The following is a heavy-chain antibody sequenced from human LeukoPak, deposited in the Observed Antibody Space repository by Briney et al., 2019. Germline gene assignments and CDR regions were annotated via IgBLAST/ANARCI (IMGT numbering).Heavy chain of an antibody. J-gene: IGHJ3*02. Sequence: GGSLRLSCAASGFTFSSYGMHWVRQAPGKGLEWVAVIWYDGSNKYYVDSVKGRFTISRDNSKNTLYLQMNSLRAEDTAVYYCAREQDYGGERGWHAFDIWGQGTMVTVSS. V-gene: IGHV3-33*01. D-gene: IGHD4-23*01. CDR3: AREQDYGGERGWHAFDI. CDR1: GFTFSSYG. CDR2: IWYDGSNK.